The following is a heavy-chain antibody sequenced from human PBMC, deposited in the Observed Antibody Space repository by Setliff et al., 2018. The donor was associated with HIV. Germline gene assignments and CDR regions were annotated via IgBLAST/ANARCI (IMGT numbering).Heavy chain of an antibody. CDR2: IYSTGST. V-gene: IGHV4-59*08. D-gene: IGHD2-15*01. CDR1: GASITSHY. Sequence: AAETLSLTCPVSGASITSHYWSWIRQSPGRELEWIGYIYSTGSTNYKPSLQSRLSISMDASKNKLSMQVTSVTAADTAVYYCARRPIKGYGPFDSWGPGTLVTVSS. CDR3: ARRPIKGYGPFDS. J-gene: IGHJ4*02.